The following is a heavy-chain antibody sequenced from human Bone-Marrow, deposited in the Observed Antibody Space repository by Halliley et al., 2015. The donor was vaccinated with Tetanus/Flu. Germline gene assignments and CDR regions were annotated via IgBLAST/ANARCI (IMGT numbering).Heavy chain of an antibody. V-gene: IGHV3-30*18. CDR2: ISYDGHYK. Sequence: SLRLSCIGSRFTFSDYGMHWVRQAPGKGLEWVAVISYDGHYKYYADSVKGRFTISRDNSKNTLWLQMDSLRREDTGVYYCTKDQIRRQPSFGMDVWGPGTPVAVSS. CDR1: RFTFSDYG. CDR3: TKDQIRRQPSFGMDV. D-gene: IGHD3-3*02. J-gene: IGHJ6*01.